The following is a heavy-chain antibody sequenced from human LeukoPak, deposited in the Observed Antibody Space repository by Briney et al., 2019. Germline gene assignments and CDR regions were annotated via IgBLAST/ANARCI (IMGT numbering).Heavy chain of an antibody. CDR1: GYTFTSYG. V-gene: IGHV1-18*01. J-gene: IGHJ6*03. CDR2: ISAYNGNT. CDR3: ARRGRSSWYYRYYYYYMDV. Sequence: ASVKVSCKASGYTFTSYGISWVRQAPGQGLEWMGWISAYNGNTNYAQKLQGRVTMTTDTSTSTAYMELRSLRSDDTAVYYCARRGRSSWYYRYYYYYMDVWGKGTTVTVSS. D-gene: IGHD6-13*01.